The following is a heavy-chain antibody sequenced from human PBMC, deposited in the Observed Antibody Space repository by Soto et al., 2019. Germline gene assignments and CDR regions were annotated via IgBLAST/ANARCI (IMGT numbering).Heavy chain of an antibody. D-gene: IGHD6-19*01. CDR1: GFSLRTSGVG. CDR3: AKSGSSGWYGWFDP. V-gene: IGHV2-5*01. J-gene: IGHJ5*02. CDR2: IYWNDDK. Sequence: GPALVNPTQTLTLTCIFSGFSLRTSGVGVGRIRQPPGKALEWLGFIYWNDDKRYSPSLKSRLTITKDTSKNQVVLTMTNMDPVDTATYYCAKSGSSGWYGWFDPWGQGTLVTGS.